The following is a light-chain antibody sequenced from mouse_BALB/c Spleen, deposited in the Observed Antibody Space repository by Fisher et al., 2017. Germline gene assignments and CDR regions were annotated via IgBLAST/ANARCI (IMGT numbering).Light chain of an antibody. CDR1: SSVSY. V-gene: IGKV4-55*01. J-gene: IGKJ5*01. CDR2: DTS. CDR3: QQRSSYPLT. Sequence: IVITQSPAIMSASPGEKVTMTCSASSSVSYMYWYQQKPGSSPRLLIYDTSNLASGVPARFSGSGSGTSYSLTISRMEAEDAATYYCQQRSSYPLTFGAGTKLELK.